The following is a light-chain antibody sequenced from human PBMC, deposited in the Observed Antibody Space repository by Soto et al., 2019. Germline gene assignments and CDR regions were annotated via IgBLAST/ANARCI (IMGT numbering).Light chain of an antibody. Sequence: DIQMTQSPSSRSASVGYRVTITCRASQSISSYLNWYQQKPGKAPKLLIYAASSLQSGVPSRFSGSGSGTDFTLTISSLQPEDFATYYCQQSYSTPRTFGQGTKVDIK. CDR3: QQSYSTPRT. CDR1: QSISSY. J-gene: IGKJ1*01. CDR2: AAS. V-gene: IGKV1-39*01.